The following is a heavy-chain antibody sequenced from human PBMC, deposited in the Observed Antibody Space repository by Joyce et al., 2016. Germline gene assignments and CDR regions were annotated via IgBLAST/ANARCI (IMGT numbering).Heavy chain of an antibody. D-gene: IGHD6-19*01. Sequence: QEQLVQSGAEVTKPGASVKVSCKASGFSFRGHYIHWVRQAPGQGLEWMGLINPNNGGTKVAQKFQASVTMTRDTSIRTRYMEVSRLRSSDTAIYYCTRDGAGRGAFDIWGQGTMVTVSS. CDR1: GFSFRGHY. V-gene: IGHV1-2*04. CDR2: INPNNGGT. CDR3: TRDGAGRGAFDI. J-gene: IGHJ3*02.